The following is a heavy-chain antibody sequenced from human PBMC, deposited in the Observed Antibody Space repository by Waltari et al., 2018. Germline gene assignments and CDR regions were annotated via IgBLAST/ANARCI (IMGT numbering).Heavy chain of an antibody. J-gene: IGHJ5*02. V-gene: IGHV4-34*01. Sequence: QVQLQQWGAGLLKPSETLSLTCAVYGGSFSGYYWSWIRQPPGKGLEWIGEINHSGSTNYNPSLKSRVTISVDTSKNQFSLKLSSVTAADTAVYYCARGGPSSSWYAWFDPWGQGTLVTVSS. CDR1: GGSFSGYY. CDR3: ARGGPSSSWYAWFDP. D-gene: IGHD6-13*01. CDR2: INHSGST.